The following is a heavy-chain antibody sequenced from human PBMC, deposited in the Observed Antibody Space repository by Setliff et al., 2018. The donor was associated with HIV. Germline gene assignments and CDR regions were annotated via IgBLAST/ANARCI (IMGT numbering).Heavy chain of an antibody. Sequence: GGSLRLSCEASGFTVSSSYMVWVRQAPGKGLEWVSTIYSDGSTYHRDSVKGRFTLSRDNSKNTLFLQKNSLRPEDTAVFYCARLRLFSSALDYWGQGTLVTVSS. V-gene: IGHV3-66*02. J-gene: IGHJ4*02. D-gene: IGHD2-2*01. CDR1: GFTVSSSY. CDR3: ARLRLFSSALDY. CDR2: IYSDGST.